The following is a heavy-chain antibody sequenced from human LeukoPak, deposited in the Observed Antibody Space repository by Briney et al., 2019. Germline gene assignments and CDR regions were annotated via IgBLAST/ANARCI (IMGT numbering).Heavy chain of an antibody. Sequence: GGSLRLSCAVSGFTFSSYSMNWVRQAPGKVLEWVSAISGSGGSTYYADSVKGRFTISRDNSKNTLYLQMNSLRAEDTAIYYCATYRQVLLPFESWGQGTLVTVSS. D-gene: IGHD2-8*02. CDR2: ISGSGGST. V-gene: IGHV3-23*01. CDR1: GFTFSSYS. CDR3: ATYRQVLLPFES. J-gene: IGHJ4*02.